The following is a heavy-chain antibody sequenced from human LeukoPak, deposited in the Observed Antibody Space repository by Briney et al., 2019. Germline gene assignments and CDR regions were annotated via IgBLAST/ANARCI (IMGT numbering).Heavy chain of an antibody. D-gene: IGHD3-3*01. J-gene: IGHJ4*02. CDR3: AKCAPVDYDFWSGYYPLDH. CDR1: GFTFSSYA. V-gene: IGHV3-23*01. Sequence: GGSLRLSCAASGFTFSSYAMHWVRQAPGKGLQWVAVVSGGGVSTYYADSVKGRFTISRDNSKNTLHLQMSSLRADDTAVYYCAKCAPVDYDFWSGYYPLDHWGRGVLVTVSS. CDR2: VSGGGVST.